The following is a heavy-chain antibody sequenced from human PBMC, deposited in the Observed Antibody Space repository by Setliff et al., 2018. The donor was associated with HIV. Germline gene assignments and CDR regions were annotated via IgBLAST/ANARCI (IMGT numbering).Heavy chain of an antibody. Sequence: GGSLRLSCATSGFTFSSYWMHWVRQAPGKGLVWVSRINNDGSRTSYADSVKGRFTISRDNAKNTLYVQMNSLRAEDTAVYYCARTYYGGNYWGQGTLVTVSS. CDR1: GFTFSSYW. CDR3: ARTYYGGNY. CDR2: INNDGSRT. V-gene: IGHV3-74*01. J-gene: IGHJ4*02. D-gene: IGHD4-17*01.